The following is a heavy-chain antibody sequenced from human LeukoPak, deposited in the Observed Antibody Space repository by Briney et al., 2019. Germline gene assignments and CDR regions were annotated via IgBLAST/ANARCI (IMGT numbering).Heavy chain of an antibody. CDR2: ISYGGST. D-gene: IGHD3-16*01. CDR3: ARFGSDSYGYKYYFDY. J-gene: IGHJ4*02. CDR1: GGSISSYY. Sequence: SETLSLTCTASGGSISSYYWSWIRQSPGKGLQWIGYISYGGSTNYDSSLKSRLTMSVDTSKNQFSLKLRSVTAAGTAVYYCARFGSDSYGYKYYFDYWGQGARVTVSS. V-gene: IGHV4-59*08.